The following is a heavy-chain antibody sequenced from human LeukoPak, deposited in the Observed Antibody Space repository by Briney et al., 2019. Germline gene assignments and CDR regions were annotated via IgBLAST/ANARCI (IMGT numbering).Heavy chain of an antibody. CDR3: ACTFLRFLEWSKDYYYYYMDV. V-gene: IGHV1-2*02. CDR2: INPNSGDT. CDR1: GYTFTGYY. D-gene: IGHD3-3*01. J-gene: IGHJ6*03. Sequence: GASVKVSCKASGYTFTGYYMHWVRQAPGQGHEWMGWINPNSGDTNYAQKFQGRVTMTRDTSISTAYMELNRLRSDDTAVYYCACTFLRFLEWSKDYYYYYMDVWGKGTTVTVSS.